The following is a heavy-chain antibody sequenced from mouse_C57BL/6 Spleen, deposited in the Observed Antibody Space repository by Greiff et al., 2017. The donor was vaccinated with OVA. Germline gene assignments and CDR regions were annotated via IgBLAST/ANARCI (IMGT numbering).Heavy chain of an antibody. J-gene: IGHJ2*01. Sequence: EVKLVESEGGLVQPGSSMKLSCTASGFTFSDYYMAWVRQVPEKGLEWVANINYDGSSTYYLDSLKSRFIISRDNAKNILYLQMSSLKSEDTATYYCARERVEDYFDYWGQGTTLTVSS. CDR3: ARERVEDYFDY. V-gene: IGHV5-16*01. CDR2: INYDGSST. CDR1: GFTFSDYY.